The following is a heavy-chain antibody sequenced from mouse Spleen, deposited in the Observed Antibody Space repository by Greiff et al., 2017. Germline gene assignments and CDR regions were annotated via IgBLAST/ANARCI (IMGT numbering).Heavy chain of an antibody. V-gene: IGHV14-4*01. CDR3: TTKRGGY. J-gene: IGHJ2*01. CDR1: GFNIKDDY. Sequence: VQLKESGAELVRPGASVKLSCTASGFNIKDDYMHWVKQRPEQGLEWIGWIDPENGDTEYASKFQGKATITADTSSNTAYLQLSSLTSEDTAVYYCTTKRGGYWGQGTTLTVSS. CDR2: IDPENGDT.